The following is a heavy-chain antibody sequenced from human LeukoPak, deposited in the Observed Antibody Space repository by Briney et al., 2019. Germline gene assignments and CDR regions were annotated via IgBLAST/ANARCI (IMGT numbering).Heavy chain of an antibody. Sequence: SETLSLTRTVSGGSISSGGYYWSWIRQHPGKGLEWIGYIYYSGSTYYNPSLKSRVTISVDTSKNQFSLKLSSVTAADTAVYYCARAEWLRKYWYFDLWGRGTLVTVSS. D-gene: IGHD5-12*01. CDR2: IYYSGST. CDR1: GGSISSGGYY. V-gene: IGHV4-31*03. CDR3: ARAEWLRKYWYFDL. J-gene: IGHJ2*01.